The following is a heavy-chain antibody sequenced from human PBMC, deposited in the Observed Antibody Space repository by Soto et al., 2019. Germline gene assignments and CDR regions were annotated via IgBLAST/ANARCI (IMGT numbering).Heavy chain of an antibody. V-gene: IGHV3-74*01. CDR1: GFTFSTYW. CDR2: MSSDGSST. J-gene: IGHJ4*02. CDR3: ARGTVRDHDFGDH. Sequence: EVQLVASGGDLVQPGGSLRLSCAASGFTFSTYWMHWVRQVPGKGPEWVSRMSSDGSSTAYADSVRGRFIISRDNAKNTLYLQMNSLRVDDTAVYYCARGTVRDHDFGDHWGLGTLVAVSS. D-gene: IGHD4-17*01.